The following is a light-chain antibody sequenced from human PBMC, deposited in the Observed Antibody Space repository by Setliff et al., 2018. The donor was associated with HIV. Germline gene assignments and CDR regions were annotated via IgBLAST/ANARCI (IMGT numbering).Light chain of an antibody. CDR3: SSYTSSSTPRYV. Sequence: QSVLTQPASVSGSPGQSVTISCTGTSSDVGGYNYVSWYQQHPGKAPKLMIYDVSNQPSGVSNRFSGSKSGNTASLTISGLQAEDEADYYCSSYTSSSTPRYVFGTGTKVTVL. J-gene: IGLJ1*01. CDR2: DVS. V-gene: IGLV2-14*01. CDR1: SSDVGGYNY.